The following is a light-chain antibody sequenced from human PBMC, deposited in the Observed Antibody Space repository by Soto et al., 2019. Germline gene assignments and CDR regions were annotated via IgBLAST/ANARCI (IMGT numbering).Light chain of an antibody. CDR2: NNN. V-gene: IGLV1-44*01. CDR1: SSNIGSNT. J-gene: IGLJ2*01. Sequence: QSALTQPPSASGTPGQRVTISCSGSSSNIGSNTVNWYQQLPGTAPKLLIYNNNQRPSGVPDRFSGSKSGTSASLAISGLQSEDEADYYCAAWDDSLSGVVFGGGTKLTVL. CDR3: AAWDDSLSGVV.